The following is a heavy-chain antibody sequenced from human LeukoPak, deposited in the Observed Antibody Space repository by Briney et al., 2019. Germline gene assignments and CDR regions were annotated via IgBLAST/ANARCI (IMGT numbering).Heavy chain of an antibody. Sequence: GSVKVSCKASGYSFTGYYMHWVRQAPGQGLEWMGRINPNSGGTDYPQKFQGRVTMTRDTSISTAYMELSRLTSDDTAVYYCAGLSGYDPYYFDYWGQGTLVAVSS. CDR3: AGLSGYDPYYFDY. D-gene: IGHD5-12*01. J-gene: IGHJ4*02. V-gene: IGHV1-2*06. CDR2: INPNSGGT. CDR1: GYSFTGYY.